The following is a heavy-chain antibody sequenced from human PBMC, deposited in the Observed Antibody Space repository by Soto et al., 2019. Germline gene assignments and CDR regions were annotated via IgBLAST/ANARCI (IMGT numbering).Heavy chain of an antibody. CDR2: IDPNSGGT. Sequence: ASVKVACKASGYTFTGYYMHWVRQAPGQGLEWMGWIDPNSGGTNYAQKFQGRVTMTRDTSISTAYMELSRLRSDDTAVYYCARDNYDFWSGYRQNYGMDVWGQGTTVTVSS. CDR3: ARDNYDFWSGYRQNYGMDV. J-gene: IGHJ6*02. V-gene: IGHV1-2*02. CDR1: GYTFTGYY. D-gene: IGHD3-3*01.